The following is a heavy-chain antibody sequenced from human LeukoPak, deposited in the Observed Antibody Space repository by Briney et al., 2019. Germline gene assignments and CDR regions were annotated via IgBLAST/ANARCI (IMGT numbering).Heavy chain of an antibody. V-gene: IGHV3-30-3*01. D-gene: IGHD3-10*01. CDR2: ISYDRSNK. Sequence: PGRSLRLSCAASGFTFSSYAMHWVRQAPGKGLEWVAVISYDRSNKYYADSVKGRFTISRDNSKNTLYLQMNSLRAEDTAVYYCARAPGRNDAFDIWGQGTMVTVSS. CDR1: GFTFSSYA. CDR3: ARAPGRNDAFDI. J-gene: IGHJ3*02.